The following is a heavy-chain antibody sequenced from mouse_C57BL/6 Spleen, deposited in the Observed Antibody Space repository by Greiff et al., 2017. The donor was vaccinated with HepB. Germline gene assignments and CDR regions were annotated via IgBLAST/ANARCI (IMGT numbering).Heavy chain of an antibody. CDR3: ARLDDGYPYWYFDV. D-gene: IGHD2-3*01. CDR1: GYAFSSSW. V-gene: IGHV1-82*01. Sequence: VQLQQSGPELVKPGASVKISCKASGYAFSSSWMNWVKQRPGKGLEWIGRIYPGDGDTNYNGKFKGKATLTADKSSSTAYMQLSSLTSEDSAVYFCARLDDGYPYWYFDVWGTGTTVTVSS. CDR2: IYPGDGDT. J-gene: IGHJ1*03.